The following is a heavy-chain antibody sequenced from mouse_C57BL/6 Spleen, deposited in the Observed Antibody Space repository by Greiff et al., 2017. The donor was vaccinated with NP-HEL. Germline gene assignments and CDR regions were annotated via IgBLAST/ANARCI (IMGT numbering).Heavy chain of an antibody. CDR2: ISYDGSN. CDR3: ARGGSNWDDYFDY. V-gene: IGHV3-6*01. J-gene: IGHJ2*01. CDR1: GYSITSGYY. D-gene: IGHD4-1*01. Sequence: ESGPGLVKPSQSLSLTCSVTGYSITSGYYWNWIRQFPGNKLEWMGYISYDGSNNYNPSLKNRISITRDTSKNQFFLKLNCVTTEDTATYYCARGGSNWDDYFDYWGQGTTLTVSS.